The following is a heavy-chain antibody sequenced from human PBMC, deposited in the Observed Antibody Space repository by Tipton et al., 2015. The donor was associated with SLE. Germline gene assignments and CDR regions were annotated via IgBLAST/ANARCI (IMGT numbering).Heavy chain of an antibody. Sequence: LRLSCVASGFTFSDNYMSWIRQPPGKGLEWIGSIYYSGNTYYNPSLKGRVTISLDTSKNQFSLNLSSVTAADTAVYYCARRKAVAVIDYWGQGTLVTVSS. CDR3: ARRKAVAVIDY. J-gene: IGHJ4*02. CDR2: IYYSGNT. CDR1: GFTFSDNY. V-gene: IGHV4-38-2*01. D-gene: IGHD6-19*01.